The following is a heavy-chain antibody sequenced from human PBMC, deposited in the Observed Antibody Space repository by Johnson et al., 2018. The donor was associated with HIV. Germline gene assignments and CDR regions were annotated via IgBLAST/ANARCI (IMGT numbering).Heavy chain of an antibody. Sequence: VQLVESGGALVQPGGSLRLSCVASGFSFSDHFMDWVRQAPGKGLEWIGRIRNKANRYSTEYAASVKGRFTISRDDSKNSLSLQMSSLKPEDTAVYYCTRDRDGVGVAGGQGTMVTVSS. V-gene: IGHV3-72*01. CDR3: TRDRDGVGVA. J-gene: IGHJ3*01. CDR1: GFSFSDHF. D-gene: IGHD3-10*01. CDR2: IRNKANRYST.